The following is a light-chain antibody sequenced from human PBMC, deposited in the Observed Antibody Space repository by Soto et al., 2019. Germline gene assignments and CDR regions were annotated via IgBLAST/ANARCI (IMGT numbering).Light chain of an antibody. J-gene: IGLJ1*01. Sequence: QSALTQPPSASGSPGQSVTISCTGTSSDIGAYIYVSWYQQHPGKAPKLMISEVSRRPSGVPERFSGSTTGNTASLTVSGLRADDEAHYYCSSYAGSNNFVFGTGTKVTVL. CDR3: SSYAGSNNFV. V-gene: IGLV2-8*01. CDR1: SSDIGAYIY. CDR2: EVS.